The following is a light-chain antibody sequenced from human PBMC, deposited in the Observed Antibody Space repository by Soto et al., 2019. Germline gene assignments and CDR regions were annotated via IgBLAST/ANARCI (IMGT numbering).Light chain of an antibody. CDR3: SSYTTNSPPVV. CDR1: SSDVGSYNL. Sequence: QSALTQPASVSGSPGQSITISCTGTSSDVGSYNLVSWYQQYPGKAPKLLISEVTNRPSGVSNRFSGSKSGNTASLTISGLQAEDEAHYYCSSYTTNSPPVVFGGGTQLTVL. J-gene: IGLJ2*01. V-gene: IGLV2-14*02. CDR2: EVT.